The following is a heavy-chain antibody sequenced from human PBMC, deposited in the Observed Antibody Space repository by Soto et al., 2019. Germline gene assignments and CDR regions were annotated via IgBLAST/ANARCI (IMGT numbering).Heavy chain of an antibody. D-gene: IGHD1-26*01. CDR1: GFTFGDYA. CDR2: IRSKAYGGTT. Sequence: GGSLRLSCTASGFTFGDYAMSWVRQAPGKGLEWVGFIRSKAYGGTTEYAASVKGRFTISRDDSKSIAYLQMNSLKTEDTAVYYCTRDGEWELYYFDYWGQGTLVTVSS. J-gene: IGHJ4*02. CDR3: TRDGEWELYYFDY. V-gene: IGHV3-49*04.